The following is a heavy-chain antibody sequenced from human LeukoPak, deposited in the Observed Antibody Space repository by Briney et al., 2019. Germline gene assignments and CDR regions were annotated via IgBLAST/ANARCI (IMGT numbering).Heavy chain of an antibody. CDR1: GFTVSSNY. CDR2: IYSGGGT. J-gene: IGHJ4*02. Sequence: GGSLRLSCAVSGFTVSSNYMSWVRQAPGKGLGWVSLIYSGGGTYYADSVRGRFTISRDDSKNTLYLQMNSLRAEDTAVYYCVRRAGGYSHPYDYWGQGTLVTVSS. D-gene: IGHD4-23*01. V-gene: IGHV3-53*01. CDR3: VRRAGGYSHPYDY.